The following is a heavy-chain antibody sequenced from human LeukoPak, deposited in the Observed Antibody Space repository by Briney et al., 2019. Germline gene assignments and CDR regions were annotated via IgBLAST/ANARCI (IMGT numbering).Heavy chain of an antibody. V-gene: IGHV3-30*03. J-gene: IGHJ4*02. Sequence: GGSLRLSCAASGFTFSSYGMHWVRQAPGKGLEWVAVISYDGSNKYYADSVNGRFTVSRDNSKNTVYLQMNSLRVDDTAVYFCAGFWGSHRLEYWGQGTPVIVSS. D-gene: IGHD3-16*01. CDR2: ISYDGSNK. CDR1: GFTFSSYG. CDR3: AGFWGSHRLEY.